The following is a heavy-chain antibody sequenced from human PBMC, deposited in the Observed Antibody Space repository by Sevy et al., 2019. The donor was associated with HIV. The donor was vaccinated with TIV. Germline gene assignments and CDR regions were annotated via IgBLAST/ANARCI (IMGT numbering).Heavy chain of an antibody. CDR3: AKDLGWPL. D-gene: IGHD2-15*01. CDR2: ITSTGSTT. Sequence: GGSLRLSCAASGFIFGNHAMSWVRQTPGKGPEWVSGITSTGSTTYYMDSVKGRFTISRDNSKNTLYLQMNSLRAEDTAVYYCAKDLGWPLWGQGTLVTVSS. J-gene: IGHJ4*02. V-gene: IGHV3-23*01. CDR1: GFIFGNHA.